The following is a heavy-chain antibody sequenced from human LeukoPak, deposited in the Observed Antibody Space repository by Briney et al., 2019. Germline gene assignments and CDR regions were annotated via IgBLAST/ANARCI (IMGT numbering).Heavy chain of an antibody. Sequence: SETLSLTCGVYGGSFSGYYWNWIRQPPGKGLEWIGEINHSGSTRYNPSLKSRVTISVDTSKNQFSLKLTSVTAADTAVYYCARDQRLSWPIFDYWGRGTLVTVSS. CDR3: ARDQRLSWPIFDY. D-gene: IGHD2-15*01. J-gene: IGHJ4*02. CDR2: INHSGST. V-gene: IGHV4-34*01. CDR1: GGSFSGYY.